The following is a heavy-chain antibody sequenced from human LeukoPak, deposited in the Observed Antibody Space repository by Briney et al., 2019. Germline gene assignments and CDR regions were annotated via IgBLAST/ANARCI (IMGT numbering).Heavy chain of an antibody. J-gene: IGHJ4*02. D-gene: IGHD3-10*01. V-gene: IGHV4-59*01. CDR3: ARVGSGTFDY. CDR1: GGSISSYY. CDR2: IYYSGST. Sequence: SETLSLTCTVSGGSISSYYWSWIRQPPGKGLEWIGYIYYSGSTNYNPSLKSRVTISVDTSKNQFSLKLSSVTAADTAVYYCARVGSGTFDYWGQGALVTVSS.